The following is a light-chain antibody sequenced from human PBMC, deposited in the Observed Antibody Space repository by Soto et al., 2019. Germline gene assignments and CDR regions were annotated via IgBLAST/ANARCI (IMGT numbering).Light chain of an antibody. J-gene: IGKJ1*01. Sequence: DIQLTQSPSFLSASVGDRVSITCRASQGINTYLDWYQQKPGKAPKLLIYAASTLQSGVPPRFSGSGSGTEFTLTISSLQPEDFATYYCQQFNSYPRTFGQGTKVEIK. CDR3: QQFNSYPRT. CDR2: AAS. V-gene: IGKV1-9*01. CDR1: QGINTY.